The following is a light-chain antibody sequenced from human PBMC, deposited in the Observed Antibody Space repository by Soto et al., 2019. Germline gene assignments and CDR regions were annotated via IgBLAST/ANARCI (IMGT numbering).Light chain of an antibody. V-gene: IGKV3-15*01. CDR3: QQYNNWPYT. Sequence: EVVMTQSPATLSVSPGERATLSCRASQSVSSNLGWYQQKPGQAPTLVIYGASARATGFPVRFSGSGSGTEFTLTISSRQSEDFAVYYCQQYNNWPYTFGQGTKLEIK. J-gene: IGKJ2*01. CDR1: QSVSSN. CDR2: GAS.